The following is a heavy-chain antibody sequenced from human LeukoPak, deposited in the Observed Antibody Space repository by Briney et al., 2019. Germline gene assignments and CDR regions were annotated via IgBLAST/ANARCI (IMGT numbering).Heavy chain of an antibody. J-gene: IGHJ4*02. Sequence: SETLSLTCTVSGGSISSGGYYWSWIRQHPGKGLEWIGYIYYSGSTYYNPSLKSRVTISVDTSNNQFSLKLSSVTAADTAVYYCARGGGDSSGYADYWGQGTLVTVSS. D-gene: IGHD3-22*01. CDR2: IYYSGST. CDR3: ARGGGDSSGYADY. V-gene: IGHV4-31*03. CDR1: GGSISSGGYY.